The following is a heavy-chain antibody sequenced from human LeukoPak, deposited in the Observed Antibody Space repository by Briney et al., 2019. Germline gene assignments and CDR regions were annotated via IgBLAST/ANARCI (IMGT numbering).Heavy chain of an antibody. CDR1: GYRFTSYW. V-gene: IGHV5-51*01. J-gene: IGHJ4*02. CDR3: ARRPVGDDGPQFDY. Sequence: GESLQISCQGSGYRFTSYWIGWVRQLPGKGLEWMGIIYPGDSDTRYSPSFQGQVTISADKSISTAYLQWSSLKASDTAMYYCARRPVGDDGPQFDYWGQGTLVTVSS. D-gene: IGHD1-26*01. CDR2: IYPGDSDT.